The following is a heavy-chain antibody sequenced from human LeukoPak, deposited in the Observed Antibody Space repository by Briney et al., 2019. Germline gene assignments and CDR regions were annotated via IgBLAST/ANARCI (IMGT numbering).Heavy chain of an antibody. CDR3: ARLWFGENYMDV. J-gene: IGHJ6*03. CDR2: IYYSGST. CDR1: GGSISSYY. Sequence: SETLSLTCTVSGGSISSYYGSWIRQPPGKGLEWIGYIYYSGSTNYNPSLKSRVTISVDTSKNQFSLKLSSVTAADTAVYYCARLWFGENYMDVWGKGTTVTISS. V-gene: IGHV4-59*01. D-gene: IGHD3-10*01.